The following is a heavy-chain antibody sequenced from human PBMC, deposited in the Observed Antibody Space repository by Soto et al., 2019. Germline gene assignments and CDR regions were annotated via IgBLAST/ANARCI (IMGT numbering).Heavy chain of an antibody. V-gene: IGHV1-46*01. J-gene: IGHJ4*02. CDR3: AREGYCSGGSCYPNIYFDY. CDR1: GYTFTSYY. CDR2: INPSGGST. D-gene: IGHD2-15*01. Sequence: QVQLVQSGAEVKKPGASVKVSCKASGYTFTSYYMHWVRQAPGQGLEWMGIINPSGGSTSYAQKFQGRVTMTRDTSTSTVYMELSSLRSEDTAVYYCAREGYCSGGSCYPNIYFDYWGQGTLVTVSS.